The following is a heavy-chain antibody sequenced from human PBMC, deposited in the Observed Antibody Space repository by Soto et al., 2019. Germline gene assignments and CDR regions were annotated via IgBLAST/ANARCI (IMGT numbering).Heavy chain of an antibody. CDR2: ISYDGSNK. CDR3: AKDEGYTGNNY. J-gene: IGHJ4*02. CDR1: GFTFSSYG. D-gene: IGHD5-12*01. V-gene: IGHV3-30*18. Sequence: PGGSLRLSCAASGFTFSSYGMHWVRQAPGKGLEWVAVISYDGSNKYYADSVKGRFTISRDNSKNTLYLQMNSLRAEDTAVYYCAKDEGYTGNNYWGQGTLVTVSS.